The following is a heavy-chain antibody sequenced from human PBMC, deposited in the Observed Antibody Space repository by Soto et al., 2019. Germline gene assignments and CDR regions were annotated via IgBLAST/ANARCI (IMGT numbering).Heavy chain of an antibody. V-gene: IGHV3-23*01. J-gene: IGHJ6*03. D-gene: IGHD3-3*01. Sequence: GGSLRLSCAASGFTFSSYAMSWVRQAPGKGLEWVSAISGSGGSTYYADSVKGRFTISRDNSKNTLYLQMNSLRAEDTAVYYCAKGYDFWTGYYRSMDVWGKGTTVTVSS. CDR1: GFTFSSYA. CDR3: AKGYDFWTGYYRSMDV. CDR2: ISGSGGST.